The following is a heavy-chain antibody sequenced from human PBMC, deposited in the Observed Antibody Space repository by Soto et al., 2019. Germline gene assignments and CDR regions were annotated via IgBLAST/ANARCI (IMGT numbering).Heavy chain of an antibody. D-gene: IGHD1-1*01. CDR2: IYSGGAT. CDR3: ERDGTYNWV. V-gene: IGHV3-66*01. J-gene: IGHJ4*02. Sequence: EVQLVESGGGLVQPGGSLRLSCAASGFTVSNNYMRWVRQAPGKGLEWVSLIYSGGATYYADSVKGRFTISRDNSKNTLYLQMNRMRPEDTAVYYCERDGTYNWVGGQGILVTVSS. CDR1: GFTVSNNY.